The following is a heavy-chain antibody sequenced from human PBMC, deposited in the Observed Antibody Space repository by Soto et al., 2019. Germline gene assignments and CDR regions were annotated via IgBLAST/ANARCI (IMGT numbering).Heavy chain of an antibody. D-gene: IGHD5-18*01. J-gene: IGHJ4*02. CDR1: GFSLNASGAR. CDR3: AHGEYSSDGWCLFDY. V-gene: IGHV2-5*02. Sequence: SGPTLVNPTQTLTLTCTLSGFSLNASGARVGWIRQPPGKALEWLALIYWDDGKRYSPSLKNRLTVTKDTLKNQVVLTMTSMDPADTGTYYCAHGEYSSDGWCLFDYWEQGSLVTVSS. CDR2: IYWDDGK.